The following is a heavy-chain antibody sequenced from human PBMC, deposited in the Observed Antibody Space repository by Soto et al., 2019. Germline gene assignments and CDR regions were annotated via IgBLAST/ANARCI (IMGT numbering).Heavy chain of an antibody. CDR3: ATQQFFDASGFSFDQ. V-gene: IGHV3-15*01. D-gene: IGHD3-22*01. CDR2: IKSKTDGETV. J-gene: IGHJ4*02. Sequence: GGSLRLSCVGSGISFTTAWMNWVRQAPGKGLEWVGRIKSKTDGETVDYAAPVRGRFIISRDDSKNTVYLSVSGLKTEDTAIYYCATQQFFDASGFSFDQWGQGNLVTVSS. CDR1: GISFTTAW.